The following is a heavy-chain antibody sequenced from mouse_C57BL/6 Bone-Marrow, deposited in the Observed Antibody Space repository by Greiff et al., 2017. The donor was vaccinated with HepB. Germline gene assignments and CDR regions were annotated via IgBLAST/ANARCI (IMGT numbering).Heavy chain of an antibody. V-gene: IGHV5-16*01. CDR3: ARGDDMAWFAY. CDR2: INYDGSST. D-gene: IGHD1-1*02. Sequence: EVKLVESEGGLVQPGSSMKLSCTASGFTFSDYYMAWVRQVPEKGLEWVANINYDGSSTYYLDSLKSRFIISRDNAKNILYLQMSSLKSEDTATYYCARGDDMAWFAYWGQGTLVTVSA. CDR1: GFTFSDYY. J-gene: IGHJ3*01.